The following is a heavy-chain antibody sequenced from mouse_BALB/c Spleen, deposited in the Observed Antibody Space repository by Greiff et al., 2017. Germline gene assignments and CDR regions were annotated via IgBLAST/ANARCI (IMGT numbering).Heavy chain of an antibody. CDR2: INPNNGGT. D-gene: IGHD1-1*01. V-gene: IGHV1-18*01. J-gene: IGHJ2*02. Sequence: EVQLQQSGPELVKPGASVKIPCKASGYTFTDYNMDWVKQSHGKSLEWIGDINPNNGGTIYNQKFKGKATLTVDKSSSTAYMELRSLTSEDTAVYYCARRNYYYGSSLYYFDYWGQGTSLTVSS. CDR1: GYTFTDYN. CDR3: ARRNYYYGSSLYYFDY.